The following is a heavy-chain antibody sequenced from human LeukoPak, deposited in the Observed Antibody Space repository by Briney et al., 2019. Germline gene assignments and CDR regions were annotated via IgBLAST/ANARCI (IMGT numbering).Heavy chain of an antibody. CDR1: GGSVSSSNW. V-gene: IGHV4-4*02. D-gene: IGHD6-13*01. CDR3: ARGGSWYLSF. J-gene: IGHJ4*02. Sequence: SETLSLTCAVSGGSVSSSNWWSWVRQPPGKGLEWIGEISYSGSTNYSPSLKSRVTVSVDKSKNQLSLELSSVTAADTAVYYCARGGSWYLSFWGQGTLVTVSS. CDR2: ISYSGST.